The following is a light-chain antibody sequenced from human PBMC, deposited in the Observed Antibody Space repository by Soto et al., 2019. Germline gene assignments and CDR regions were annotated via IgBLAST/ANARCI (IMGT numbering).Light chain of an antibody. CDR1: SSDVGGYDY. CDR3: SSYTSISTYV. Sequence: QSALTQPASVSGSPGQSITIACTGTSSDVGGYDYVSWYQQHPGEGPKLMIYDVSNRPSGVSNRFSGSKSGNTASLTISGLQAEDEADYYCSSYTSISTYVFGSGTKLTVL. V-gene: IGLV2-14*01. CDR2: DVS. J-gene: IGLJ1*01.